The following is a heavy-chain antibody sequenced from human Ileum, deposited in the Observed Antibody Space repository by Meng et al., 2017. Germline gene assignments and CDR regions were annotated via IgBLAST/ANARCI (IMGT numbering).Heavy chain of an antibody. D-gene: IGHD3-22*01. J-gene: IGHJ4*02. CDR2: ISYSGST. Sequence: QVQLQESGPGLVKPSETLYLTCTVSGGSISSYYWSWIRQPPGKGLEWIGYISYSGSTYYNPSLKSRLTISVDTSKNQFSLKLSSVTAADTAVYYCARDRDSSGYYPYWGQGTLVTVSS. V-gene: IGHV4-59*12. CDR3: ARDRDSSGYYPY. CDR1: GGSISSYY.